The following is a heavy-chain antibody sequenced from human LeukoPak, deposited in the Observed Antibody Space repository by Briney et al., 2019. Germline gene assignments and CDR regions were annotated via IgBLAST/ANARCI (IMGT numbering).Heavy chain of an antibody. V-gene: IGHV4-34*01. D-gene: IGHD1-26*01. CDR2: INHSGST. J-gene: IGHJ6*03. CDR1: GGSFSGYY. Sequence: SETLSLTCAVYGGSFSGYYWSWIRHPPGKGLEWIGEINHSGSTNYNPSLKSRVTISVDTSKNQFSLKLSSVTAADTAVYYCARGGGVGYYYYYMDVWGKGTTVTISS. CDR3: ARGGGVGYYYYYMDV.